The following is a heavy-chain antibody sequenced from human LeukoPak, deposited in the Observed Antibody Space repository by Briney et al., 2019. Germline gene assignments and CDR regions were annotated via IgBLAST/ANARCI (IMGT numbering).Heavy chain of an antibody. V-gene: IGHV4-34*01. CDR2: INHSGST. CDR1: GGSFSGYY. J-gene: IGHJ5*01. D-gene: IGHD3-16*02. Sequence: SETLSLTCAVYGGSFSGYYWSWIRQPPGKGLEWIGEINHSGSTNYNPSLKSRVTISVDTSKNQFSLKLSSVTAADTAVYYCVRSLHTLGGVIVFDSWGQGTLVTVSS. CDR3: VRSLHTLGGVIVFDS.